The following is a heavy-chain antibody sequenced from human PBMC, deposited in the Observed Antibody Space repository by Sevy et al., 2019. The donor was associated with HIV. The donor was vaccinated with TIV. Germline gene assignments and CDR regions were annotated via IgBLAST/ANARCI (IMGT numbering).Heavy chain of an antibody. D-gene: IGHD2-21*02. CDR1: GFTFSSYA. CDR2: ISYDGSNK. Sequence: GGSLRLSCAASGFTFSSYAMHWVRQAPGKGLEWVAVISYDGSNKYYADSVKGRFTISRDNSKNTLYLQMNGRRAEDTAVYYCARDLGYCGGDCYLRGGHNWFDPWGQGTLVTVSS. J-gene: IGHJ5*02. CDR3: ARDLGYCGGDCYLRGGHNWFDP. V-gene: IGHV3-30*04.